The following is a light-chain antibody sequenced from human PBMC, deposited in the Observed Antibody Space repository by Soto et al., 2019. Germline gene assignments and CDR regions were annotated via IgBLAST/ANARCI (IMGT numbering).Light chain of an antibody. Sequence: EIGITQSPPTLSLSPGEKAAPSSRASQSINSELAWYQQKPGQPPRLLIYGASTRATGVPARFTGSESGSEFTLTISGLQSEDFAVYYCQQGHNWPLTFGQGTRLEI. CDR3: QQGHNWPLT. CDR2: GAS. V-gene: IGKV3-15*01. CDR1: QSINSE. J-gene: IGKJ2*01.